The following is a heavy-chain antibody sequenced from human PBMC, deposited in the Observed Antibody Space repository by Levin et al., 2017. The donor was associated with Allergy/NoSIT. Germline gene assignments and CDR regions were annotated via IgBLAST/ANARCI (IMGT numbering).Heavy chain of an antibody. V-gene: IGHV3-11*01. D-gene: IGHD3-22*01. Sequence: PGGSLRLSCAASGFTFSDYYMSWIRQAPGKGLEWVSYISSSGSTIYYADSVKGRFTISRDNAKNSLYLQMNSLRAEDTAVYYCACQAPFIYDSSGLIDIWGQGTMVTVSS. CDR1: GFTFSDYY. J-gene: IGHJ3*02. CDR3: ACQAPFIYDSSGLIDI. CDR2: ISSSGSTI.